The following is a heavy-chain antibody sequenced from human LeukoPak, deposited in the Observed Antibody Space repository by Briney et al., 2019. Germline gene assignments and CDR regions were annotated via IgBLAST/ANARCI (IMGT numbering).Heavy chain of an antibody. J-gene: IGHJ6*03. CDR1: GFTVSSNY. D-gene: IGHD5-12*01. CDR2: IYSGGST. CDR3: AKGSDYVAYYYMDV. V-gene: IGHV3-53*01. Sequence: GGSLRLSCAASGFTVSSNYMSWVRQAPGKGLEWVSIIYSGGSTYYADSVKGRFTISRDNSKNTLYLQMNSLRAEDTAVYYCAKGSDYVAYYYMDVWGKGTTVTVSS.